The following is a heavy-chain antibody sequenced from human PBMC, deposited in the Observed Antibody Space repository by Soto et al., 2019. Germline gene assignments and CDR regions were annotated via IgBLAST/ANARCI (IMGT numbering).Heavy chain of an antibody. Sequence: QVQLQESGPGLVKPSETLSLTCTVSGGSITNYYCSWFRQPPGKGLEWIGYIKYNGDSAYNLSLKMRVTMSMDTSKTQSSLILEAVTATDTAVYYCARHGFGSLHGLVDVWGQGTTVIGSS. J-gene: IGHJ6*02. D-gene: IGHD3-10*01. CDR3: ARHGFGSLHGLVDV. CDR1: GGSITNYY. CDR2: IKYNGDS. V-gene: IGHV4-59*08.